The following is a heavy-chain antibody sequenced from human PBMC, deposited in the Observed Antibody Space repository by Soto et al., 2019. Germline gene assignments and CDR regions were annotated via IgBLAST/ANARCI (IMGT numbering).Heavy chain of an antibody. CDR2: ISYDGSNK. J-gene: IGHJ2*01. CDR3: ARPLWRDDYNWGYFDL. Sequence: QVQLVESGGGVVQPGRSLRLSCAASGFTFSSYAMHWVRQAPGKGLSWVAVISYDGSNKYYADSVKGRFTISRDNSKNTLYLQMNSLRREDTAVYYCARPLWRDDYNWGYFDLWGRGTLVTVSS. V-gene: IGHV3-30-3*01. D-gene: IGHD4-4*01. CDR1: GFTFSSYA.